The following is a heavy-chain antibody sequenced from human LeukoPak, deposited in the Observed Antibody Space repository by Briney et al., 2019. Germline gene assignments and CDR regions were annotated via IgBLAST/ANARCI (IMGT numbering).Heavy chain of an antibody. CDR3: ATPTVTTPTNYYGMDV. Sequence: GGSLRLSCAASGFTVSSNYMSWVRQAPGKGLEWVSVIYSGGSTYYADSVKGRFTISRDNSKNTLYLQMNSLRAEDTAVYYCATPTVTTPTNYYGMDVWGQGTTVTVSS. D-gene: IGHD4-17*01. CDR2: IYSGGST. J-gene: IGHJ6*02. V-gene: IGHV3-66*01. CDR1: GFTVSSNY.